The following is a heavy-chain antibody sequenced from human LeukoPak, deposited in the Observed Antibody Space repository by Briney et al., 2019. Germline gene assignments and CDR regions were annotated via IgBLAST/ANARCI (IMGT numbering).Heavy chain of an antibody. CDR2: ISSSSSYI. D-gene: IGHD3-16*02. Sequence: GGSLRLSCAASGFTFSSYSMNRVRQAPGKGLEWVSSISSSSSYIYYADSVKGRFTTSRDNAKNSLYLQMNSLRAEDTAVYYCARASLGELSPDYDYWGQGTLVTVSS. CDR1: GFTFSSYS. J-gene: IGHJ4*02. CDR3: ARASLGELSPDYDY. V-gene: IGHV3-21*01.